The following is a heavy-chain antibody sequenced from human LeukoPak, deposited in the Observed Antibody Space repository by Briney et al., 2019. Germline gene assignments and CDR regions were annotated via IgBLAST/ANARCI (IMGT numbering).Heavy chain of an antibody. CDR3: ALGRSQLRYFDWLLWSY. CDR1: GYSFTSYW. CDR2: IDPSDSYT. D-gene: IGHD3-9*01. J-gene: IGHJ4*02. Sequence: GESLRISCKGSGYSFTSYWISWVRQMAGKGLEWMGRIDPSDSYTNYSPSFQGHVTISADKSISTAYLQWSSLKASDTAMYYCALGRSQLRYFDWLLWSYWGQGTLVTVSS. V-gene: IGHV5-10-1*01.